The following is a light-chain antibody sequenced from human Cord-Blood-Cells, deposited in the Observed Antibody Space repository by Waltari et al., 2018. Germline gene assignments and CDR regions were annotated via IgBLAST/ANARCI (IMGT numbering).Light chain of an antibody. CDR2: SNN. V-gene: IGLV1-44*01. Sequence: QSVLPQPPSASGTPGQRVTISCSGSSSNIGSNTVNWYQQLPGTAPKLLIYSNNQRPSRVPDRFSGYKSGTSASLAISGLQSEDEADYYCAAWDDSLNGRVFGGGTKLTVL. J-gene: IGLJ3*02. CDR1: SSNIGSNT. CDR3: AAWDDSLNGRV.